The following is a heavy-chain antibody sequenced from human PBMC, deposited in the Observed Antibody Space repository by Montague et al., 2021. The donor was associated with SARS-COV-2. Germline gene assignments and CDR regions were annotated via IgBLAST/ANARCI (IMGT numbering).Heavy chain of an antibody. CDR1: GGSISSSSYY. Sequence: SETLSLTCTVSGGSISSSSYYWGWNSQPQGKGLDWIGSIYYSGSSYYNPSLKSRVTISVDTSKSQFSLKLSSVTAADTAVHYCARQGSGSYYNWFDPWGQGTLVTVSS. CDR2: IYYSGSS. V-gene: IGHV4-39*01. CDR3: ARQGSGSYYNWFDP. J-gene: IGHJ5*02. D-gene: IGHD1-26*01.